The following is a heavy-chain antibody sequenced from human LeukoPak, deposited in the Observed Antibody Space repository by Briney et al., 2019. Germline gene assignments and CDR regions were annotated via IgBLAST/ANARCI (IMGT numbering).Heavy chain of an antibody. V-gene: IGHV3-11*04. CDR2: MSSSGSTI. D-gene: IGHD2-2*01. CDR1: GFTFSGYY. CDR3: ARSILPAANAIDY. J-gene: IGHJ4*02. Sequence: GGSLRLSCAASGFTFSGYYMNWIRQAPGKGLEWISYMSSSGSTISYADSVTGRFTVSRDNAKNSLYLQVNSLRAEDTAVYYCARSILPAANAIDYWGQGTLLTVSS.